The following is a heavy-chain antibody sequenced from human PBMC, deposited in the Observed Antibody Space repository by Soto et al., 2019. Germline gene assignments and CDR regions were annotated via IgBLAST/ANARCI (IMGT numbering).Heavy chain of an antibody. Sequence: GSLRLSCAASGFTFSNAWMNWVRQAPGKGLEWVGRIKSKTDGGTTDYAAPVKGRLTISRDDSKNTLYLQMNSLKTEDTAVYYCTTAYYYDSSGGVEDYWGQGTLVTVSS. CDR2: IKSKTDGGTT. V-gene: IGHV3-15*07. CDR1: GFTFSNAW. J-gene: IGHJ4*02. D-gene: IGHD3-22*01. CDR3: TTAYYYDSSGGVEDY.